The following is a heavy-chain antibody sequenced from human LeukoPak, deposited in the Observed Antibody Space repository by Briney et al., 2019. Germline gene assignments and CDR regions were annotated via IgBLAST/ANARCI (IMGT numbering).Heavy chain of an antibody. D-gene: IGHD3-10*01. CDR3: ARDITINYLGSERPGGMDV. Sequence: QSGGSLRLSCAVSGLTLSHNYMTWVRQGPGKGLEWVSIIYSGGSTYYADSVKGRFTISRDDSTNTLYLQVDSLRAEDSAVYYCARDITINYLGSERPGGMDVWGQGTTVTVSS. V-gene: IGHV3-66*01. J-gene: IGHJ6*02. CDR2: IYSGGST. CDR1: GLTLSHNY.